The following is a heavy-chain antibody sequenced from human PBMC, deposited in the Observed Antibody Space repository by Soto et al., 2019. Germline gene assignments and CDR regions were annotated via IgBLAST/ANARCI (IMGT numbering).Heavy chain of an antibody. Sequence: QVQLAQSGAEVKKAGASVKISCQASGYPFTSHAIYWVRQAPGQRPEWMGWINPANGNTKYSPKFQGRVTITRDTSASTAYMELRTLTSEDTGLYSCAREGKPLFRELVGWFDPWGQGTLLTVSS. V-gene: IGHV1-3*01. CDR2: INPANGNT. CDR3: AREGKPLFRELVGWFDP. J-gene: IGHJ5*02. CDR1: GYPFTSHA. D-gene: IGHD1-7*01.